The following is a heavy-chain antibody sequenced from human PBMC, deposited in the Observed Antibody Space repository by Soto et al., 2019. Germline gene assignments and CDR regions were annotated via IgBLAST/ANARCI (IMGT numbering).Heavy chain of an antibody. CDR2: IWYDASNK. J-gene: IGHJ4*02. V-gene: IGHV3-33*01. D-gene: IGHD1-26*01. CDR3: VRGRVDGGELDL. CDR1: GFTFRTYG. Sequence: VQLVESGGGVVQPGRSLRLSCAASGFTFRTYGMYWVRQAPGKGLEWVAVIWYDASNKYYADSVKGRFTISRDNSENTQYLQMNSLRAEGTAVYYCVRGRVDGGELDLWGQGTLVTVSS.